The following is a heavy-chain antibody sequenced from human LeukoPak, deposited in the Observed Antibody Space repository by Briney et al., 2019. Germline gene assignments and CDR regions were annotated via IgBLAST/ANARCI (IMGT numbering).Heavy chain of an antibody. D-gene: IGHD6-19*01. Sequence: PGGSLRLSCAASGFTFSSYWMSWVRQAPGKGLGWVANIKQDGSEKYYVDSVKGRFTISRDNAKNSLYLQMNSLRAEDTAVYYCASLAVAGTPFDYWGQGTLVTVSS. V-gene: IGHV3-7*01. CDR2: IKQDGSEK. J-gene: IGHJ4*02. CDR3: ASLAVAGTPFDY. CDR1: GFTFSSYW.